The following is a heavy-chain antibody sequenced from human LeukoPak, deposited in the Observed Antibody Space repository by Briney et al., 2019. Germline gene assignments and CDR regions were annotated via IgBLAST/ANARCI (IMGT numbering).Heavy chain of an antibody. Sequence: RPGGSLRLSCAASGFTFSSYSMNWVRQAPGKGLEWVSYISSSSSTIYYADSVEGRFTISRDNAKNSLYLQMNSLRAEDTAVYYCARDGVAAARVYWFDPWGQGTLVTVSS. CDR1: GFTFSSYS. D-gene: IGHD6-13*01. CDR3: ARDGVAAARVYWFDP. CDR2: ISSSSSTI. J-gene: IGHJ5*02. V-gene: IGHV3-48*01.